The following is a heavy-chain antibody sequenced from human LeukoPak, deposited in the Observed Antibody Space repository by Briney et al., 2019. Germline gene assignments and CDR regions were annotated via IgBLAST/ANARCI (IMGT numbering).Heavy chain of an antibody. CDR3: ARDATPYCSGGSCYVNYYYGMDV. CDR1: GGSFSGYY. J-gene: IGHJ6*02. V-gene: IGHV3-11*01. D-gene: IGHD2-15*01. Sequence: LSLTCAVYGGSFSGYYWSWIRQAPGKGLEWVSYISSSGSTIYYADSVKGRFTISRDNAKNSLYLQMNSLRAEDTAVYYCARDATPYCSGGSCYVNYYYGMDVWGQGTTVTVSS. CDR2: ISSSGSTI.